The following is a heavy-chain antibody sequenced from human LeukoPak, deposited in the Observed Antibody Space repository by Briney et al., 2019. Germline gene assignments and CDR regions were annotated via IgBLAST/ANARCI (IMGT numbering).Heavy chain of an antibody. J-gene: IGHJ4*02. CDR2: IYYSGST. D-gene: IGHD6-19*01. Sequence: PSETLSLTCTVSGGSISSYYWSWIRQPPGKELEWIGDIYYSGSTNYNPSLKSRVTISVDTSKNQFSLKLRSVTAADTAVYYCARVRGEQWLEIIDYWGQGALVTASS. CDR1: GGSISSYY. CDR3: ARVRGEQWLEIIDY. V-gene: IGHV4-59*01.